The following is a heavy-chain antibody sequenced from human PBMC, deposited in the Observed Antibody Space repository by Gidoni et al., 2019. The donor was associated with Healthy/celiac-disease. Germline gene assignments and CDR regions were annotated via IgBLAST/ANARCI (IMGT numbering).Heavy chain of an antibody. V-gene: IGHV1-46*01. CDR1: GDTFTSYY. Sequence: VQLVQSGAEVKKPGAAVKVSCKASGDTFTSYYMHWVRQAPGQGLEWMGIINPSGGSTGYAQKFQGIVTMTRDTSTSTVYMELRSLSSEDTAVYYCASDLGGDYGHWFDPWGQGTLVTVSS. D-gene: IGHD4-17*01. CDR2: INPSGGST. CDR3: ASDLGGDYGHWFDP. J-gene: IGHJ5*02.